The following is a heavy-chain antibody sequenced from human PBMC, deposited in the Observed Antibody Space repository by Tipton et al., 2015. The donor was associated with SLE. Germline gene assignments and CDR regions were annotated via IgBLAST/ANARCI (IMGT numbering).Heavy chain of an antibody. V-gene: IGHV4-34*09. Sequence: LRLSCAVYGGSFSGYYCSWIRQPPGKGLEWIGEINHSGSTNYNPSLKSRVTISVDTSKNQFSLKLTSVTAADTAVYYCAREGDDYSNYPYFDYWGQGTLVTVSS. CDR2: INHSGST. CDR1: GGSFSGYY. D-gene: IGHD4-11*01. J-gene: IGHJ4*02. CDR3: AREGDDYSNYPYFDY.